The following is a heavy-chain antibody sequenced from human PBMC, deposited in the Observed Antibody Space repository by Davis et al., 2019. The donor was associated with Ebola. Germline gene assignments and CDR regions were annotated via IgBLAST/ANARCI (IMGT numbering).Heavy chain of an antibody. CDR2: ISYDGSNK. D-gene: IGHD4-17*01. CDR1: GFTFSIYG. CDR3: AKGGYGDLDDAFDI. V-gene: IGHV3-30*18. J-gene: IGHJ3*02. Sequence: GESLKISCAASGFTFSIYGMHWVRQAPGKGLEWVAVISYDGSNKYYADSVKGRFTISRDNAKNTLYLQMNSLRAEDTAVYYCAKGGYGDLDDAFDIWGQGTMVTVSS.